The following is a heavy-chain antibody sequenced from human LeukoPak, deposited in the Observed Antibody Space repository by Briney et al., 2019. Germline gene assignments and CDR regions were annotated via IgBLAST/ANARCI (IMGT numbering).Heavy chain of an antibody. CDR3: ARVGVLEGAAAAFDY. D-gene: IGHD6-13*01. CDR1: GFTFSSYA. Sequence: GGSLRLSCAASGFTFSSYAMNWVRQAPGKGLEWVSTIGGGGGSTYYADSVKGRFTISRDNSKNTLYLQMNSLRADDTAVYYCARVGVLEGAAAAFDYWGQGILVTVSS. V-gene: IGHV3-23*01. J-gene: IGHJ4*02. CDR2: IGGGGGST.